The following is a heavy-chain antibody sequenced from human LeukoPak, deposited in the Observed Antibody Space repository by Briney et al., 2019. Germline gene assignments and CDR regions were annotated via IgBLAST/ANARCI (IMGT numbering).Heavy chain of an antibody. CDR1: GGSISSSY. Sequence: SETLSLTCTVSGGSISSSYWSWIRQPAGKGRELVGRIYTSGTTSYNPSLKSRVSISVDKSKNQLSLKVSSVTAADTAVYYCARLGYSSSSTGYYYYMDVWGKGTTVTVSS. D-gene: IGHD6-6*01. V-gene: IGHV4-4*07. J-gene: IGHJ6*03. CDR3: ARLGYSSSSTGYYYYMDV. CDR2: IYTSGTT.